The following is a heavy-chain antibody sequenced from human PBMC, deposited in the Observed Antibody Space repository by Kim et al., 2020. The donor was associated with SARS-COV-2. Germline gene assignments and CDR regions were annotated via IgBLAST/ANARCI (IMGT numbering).Heavy chain of an antibody. Sequence: ASVKVSCKVSGYTLTELSMHWVRQAPGKGLEWMGGFDPEDGETIYAQKFQGRVTMTEDTSTDTAYMELSSLRSEDTAVYYCATLGAIDYYYGMDVWGQGTTVTVSS. D-gene: IGHD3-16*01. CDR3: ATLGAIDYYYGMDV. V-gene: IGHV1-24*01. J-gene: IGHJ6*02. CDR1: GYTLTELS. CDR2: FDPEDGET.